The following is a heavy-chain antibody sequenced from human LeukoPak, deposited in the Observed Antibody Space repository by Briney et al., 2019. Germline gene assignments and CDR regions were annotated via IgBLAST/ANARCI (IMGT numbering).Heavy chain of an antibody. J-gene: IGHJ4*02. Sequence: SETLSLTCTVSGGXMNTYFCSGIRQPPGKGLEWIGYIHYSGRTTYNPSLQSRVSISVDVSSNQFSLKLSSVTAADTAVYCFASHKTGVTHPLDYWGQETLVTVYS. CDR3: ASHKTGVTHPLDY. CDR2: IHYSGRT. V-gene: IGHV4-59*08. CDR1: GGXMNTYF. D-gene: IGHD2-8*02.